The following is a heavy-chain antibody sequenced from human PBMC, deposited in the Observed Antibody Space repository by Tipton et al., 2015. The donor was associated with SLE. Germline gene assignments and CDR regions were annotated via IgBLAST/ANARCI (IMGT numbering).Heavy chain of an antibody. D-gene: IGHD3-22*01. CDR3: ACDRSWYYDSSGYLNAFDI. Sequence: LRLSCAVYGGSFSGYYWSWIRQPPGKGLEWIGEINHSGSTNYNPSLKSRVTISVDTSKNQFSLKLSSVTAADTAVYYCACDRSWYYDSSGYLNAFDIWGQGTMVTVSS. V-gene: IGHV4-34*01. J-gene: IGHJ3*02. CDR2: INHSGST. CDR1: GGSFSGYY.